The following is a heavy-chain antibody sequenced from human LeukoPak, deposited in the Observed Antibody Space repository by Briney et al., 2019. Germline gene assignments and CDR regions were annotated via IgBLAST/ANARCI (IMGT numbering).Heavy chain of an antibody. D-gene: IGHD4-11*01. CDR1: GGTFSSYA. J-gene: IGHJ5*02. CDR2: IIPIFGTA. Sequence: SVKVSCKASGGTFSSYAISWVRQAPGQGLEWMGGIIPIFGTANYAQKFQGRVTITADESTSTAYMELSSLRSDDTAVYYCARERKTPVTTVLSGKDNWFDPLGPGNPGHRLL. V-gene: IGHV1-69*01. CDR3: ARERKTPVTTVLSGKDNWFDP.